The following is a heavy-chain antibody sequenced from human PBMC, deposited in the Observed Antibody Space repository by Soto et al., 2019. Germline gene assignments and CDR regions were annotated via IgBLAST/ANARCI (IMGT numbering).Heavy chain of an antibody. D-gene: IGHD5-12*01. CDR1: GGSVSSGSYY. Sequence: PSETLSLTCTVSGGSVSSGSYYWRWIRQPPGKGLEWIGYIYYSGSTNYNPSLKSRVTISVDTSKNQFSLKLSSVTAADTAVYYCARVGPEMATITRYYYYGMDVWGQGTTVTVSS. CDR3: ARVGPEMATITRYYYYGMDV. J-gene: IGHJ6*02. V-gene: IGHV4-61*01. CDR2: IYYSGST.